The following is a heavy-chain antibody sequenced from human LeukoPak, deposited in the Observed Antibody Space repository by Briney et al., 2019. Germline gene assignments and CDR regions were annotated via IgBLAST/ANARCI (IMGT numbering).Heavy chain of an antibody. J-gene: IGHJ5*02. CDR1: GGSISSSSYY. Sequence: PSETLSPTCTVSGGSISSSSYYWGWIRQPPGKGLEWIGSIYYSGSAYYNPSLKSRVTISVDTSKNQFSLKLSSVTAADTAVYYCARHIGSSPNWFDPWGQGTLVTVSS. D-gene: IGHD6-13*01. CDR3: ARHIGSSPNWFDP. V-gene: IGHV4-39*01. CDR2: IYYSGSA.